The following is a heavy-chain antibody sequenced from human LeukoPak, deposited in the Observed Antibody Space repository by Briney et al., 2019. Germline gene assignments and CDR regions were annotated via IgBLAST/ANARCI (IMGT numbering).Heavy chain of an antibody. J-gene: IGHJ4*02. CDR2: IKQDGSEK. D-gene: IGHD2-15*01. CDR3: ARDGFYCSGGSCYSDY. Sequence: PGGSPRLSCAASGFTFSSYWMSWVRQAPGKGLEWVANIKQDGSEKYYVDSVKGRFTISRDNAKNSLYLQMNSLRAEDTAVYYCARDGFYCSGGSCYSDYWGQGTLVTVSS. V-gene: IGHV3-7*01. CDR1: GFTFSSYW.